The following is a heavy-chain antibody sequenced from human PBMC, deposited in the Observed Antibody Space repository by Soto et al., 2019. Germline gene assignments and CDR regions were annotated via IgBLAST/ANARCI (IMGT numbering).Heavy chain of an antibody. Sequence: GGSLRLSCAASGFTFSSYSMNWVRQAPGKGLEWVSSISSSSSYIYYADSVKGRFTISRDNAKNSLYLQMNSLRAEDTAVYYCASLTIFGVVIIGWGQGTLVTVSS. V-gene: IGHV3-21*01. CDR3: ASLTIFGVVIIG. CDR1: GFTFSSYS. D-gene: IGHD3-3*01. CDR2: ISSSSSYI. J-gene: IGHJ4*02.